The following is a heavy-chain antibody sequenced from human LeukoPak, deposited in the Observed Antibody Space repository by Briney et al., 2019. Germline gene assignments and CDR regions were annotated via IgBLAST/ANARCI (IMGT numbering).Heavy chain of an antibody. CDR1: GYTFTSYG. Sequence: GASVKVSCKASGYTFTSYGISWVRQAPGQGLEWMGWVSAYNGNTNYAQKLQGRVTMTTDTSTSTAYMELRSLRSDDTAVYYCARGGTIFGVVTYFDYWGQGTLVTVSS. V-gene: IGHV1-18*01. CDR2: VSAYNGNT. D-gene: IGHD3-3*01. J-gene: IGHJ4*02. CDR3: ARGGTIFGVVTYFDY.